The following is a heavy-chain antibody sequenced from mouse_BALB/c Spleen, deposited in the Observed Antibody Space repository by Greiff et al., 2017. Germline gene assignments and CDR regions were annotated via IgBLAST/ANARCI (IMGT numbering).Heavy chain of an antibody. CDR2: ISSGGSYT. J-gene: IGHJ2*01. Sequence: EVKLVESGGGLVKPGGSLKLSCAASGFTFSSYAMSWVRQTPEKRLEWVATISSGGSYTYYPDSVKGRFTISRDNAKNNLYLQMSSLKSEDTAMYYCARGWGPIGGGYFDYWGQGTTLTVSS. CDR3: ARGWGPIGGGYFDY. CDR1: GFTFSSYA. V-gene: IGHV5-6-4*01. D-gene: IGHD2-14*01.